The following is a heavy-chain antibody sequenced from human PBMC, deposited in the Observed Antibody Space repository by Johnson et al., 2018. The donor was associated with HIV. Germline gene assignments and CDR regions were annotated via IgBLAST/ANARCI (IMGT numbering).Heavy chain of an antibody. CDR3: ALNWNYVTSAFDI. V-gene: IGHV3-11*04. D-gene: IGHD1-7*01. J-gene: IGHJ3*02. CDR1: GFTFSDYY. Sequence: QVQLVESGGGVVQPGGSLRLSCAASGFTFSDYYMSWIRQAPGKGLEWVSYISSSGSTIYYADSVKGRFTISRDNAKNSLYLQMNSLRAEDTAVYYCALNWNYVTSAFDIWGQGTMVTVSS. CDR2: ISSSGSTI.